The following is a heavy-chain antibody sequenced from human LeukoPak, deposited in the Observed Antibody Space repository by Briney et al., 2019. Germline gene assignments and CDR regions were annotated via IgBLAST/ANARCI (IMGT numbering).Heavy chain of an antibody. D-gene: IGHD5-24*01. J-gene: IGHJ3*02. CDR1: GYSISSGYY. CDR2: IYHSGST. CDR3: AVGLHSGQFAFDI. Sequence: SETLSLTCAVSGYSISSGYYWGWIRQPPGKGLEWIGSIYHSGSTYYNPSLKSRVTLSVDTSKNHFSLKLTSVTAADTAVYYCAVGLHSGQFAFDIWGQGTMVTVSS. V-gene: IGHV4-38-2*01.